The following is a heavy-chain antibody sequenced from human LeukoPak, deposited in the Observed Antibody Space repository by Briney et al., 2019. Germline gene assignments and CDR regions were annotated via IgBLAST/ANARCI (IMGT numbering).Heavy chain of an antibody. CDR1: GFIFSDYW. Sequence: GGSLRLSCAASGFIFSDYWMSWVRQAAGKGLEWVANIKQDGSEKYYVDSVKGRFTISRDNAKNSLYLQMSSLRAEDTAVYYCARPFLAGGYYMDVWGKGTTVSVSS. D-gene: IGHD2/OR15-2a*01. CDR3: ARPFLAGGYYMDV. J-gene: IGHJ6*03. CDR2: IKQDGSEK. V-gene: IGHV3-7*01.